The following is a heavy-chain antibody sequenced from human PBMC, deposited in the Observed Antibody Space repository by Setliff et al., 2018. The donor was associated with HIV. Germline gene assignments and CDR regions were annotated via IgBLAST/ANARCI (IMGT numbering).Heavy chain of an antibody. CDR1: GGSFNGYS. CDR2: INHRGST. J-gene: IGHJ4*02. Sequence: SETLSLTCAVYGGSFNGYSWTWIRQSPGKGLEWIGEINHRGSTNYNPSLKSRVTVSVDTSKNQFSLKLGSVTAADTAVYYCARESPSSSWFYFDFWGQGTLVTVSS. CDR3: ARESPSSSWFYFDF. V-gene: IGHV4-34*01. D-gene: IGHD6-13*01.